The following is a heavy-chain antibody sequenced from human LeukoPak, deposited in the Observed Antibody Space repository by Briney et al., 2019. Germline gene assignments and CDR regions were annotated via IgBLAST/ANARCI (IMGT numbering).Heavy chain of an antibody. CDR2: IYYSGST. J-gene: IGHJ4*02. CDR3: ARSLTIFGVVNHFDY. Sequence: SETLSLTCTVSGGSISSYYWSWIRQPPGKGLEWIGYIYYSGSTNYNPSLKSRVTMSVDTSKNQFSLKLSSVTAADTAVYYCARSLTIFGVVNHFDYWGQGTLVTVSS. V-gene: IGHV4-59*12. CDR1: GGSISSYY. D-gene: IGHD3-3*01.